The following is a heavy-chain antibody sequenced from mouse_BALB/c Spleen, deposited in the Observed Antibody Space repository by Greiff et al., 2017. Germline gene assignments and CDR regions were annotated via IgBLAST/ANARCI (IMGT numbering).Heavy chain of an antibody. D-gene: IGHD2-4*01. J-gene: IGHJ4*01. CDR2: IDPANGNT. V-gene: IGHV14-3*02. CDR1: GFNIKDTY. Sequence: VHVKQSGAELVKPGASVKLSCTASGFNIKDTYMHWVKQRPEQGLEWIGRIDPANGNTKYDPKFQGKATITADTSSNTAYLQLSSLTSEDTAVYYCARAITKAMDYWGQGTSVTVSS. CDR3: ARAITKAMDY.